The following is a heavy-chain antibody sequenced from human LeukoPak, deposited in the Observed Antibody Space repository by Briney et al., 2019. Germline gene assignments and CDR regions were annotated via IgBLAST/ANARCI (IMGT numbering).Heavy chain of an antibody. J-gene: IGHJ4*02. CDR1: GFTFSTYG. V-gene: IGHV3-23*01. D-gene: IGHD2-21*02. Sequence: PGGTLRLSCAASGFTFSTYGMSWVRQAPGKGLEWVSAISGSGGSTYYADSVKGRFTISRDNSKNTLYLQMNSLRAEDTAVYYCARRGAVTATLDYWGQGTLVTVSS. CDR2: ISGSGGST. CDR3: ARRGAVTATLDY.